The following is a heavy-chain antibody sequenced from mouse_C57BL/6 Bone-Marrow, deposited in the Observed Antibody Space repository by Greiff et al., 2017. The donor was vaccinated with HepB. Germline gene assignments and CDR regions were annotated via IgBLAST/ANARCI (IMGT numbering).Heavy chain of an antibody. J-gene: IGHJ4*01. CDR1: GYTFTSYG. V-gene: IGHV1-69*01. CDR3: ARARGYAYLYYYAMDY. Sequence: QVQLQQPGAELVMPGASVKLSCKASGYTFTSYGMHWVKQRPGQGLEWIGEIDPSDSYTNYNQKFKGKSTLTVDKSSSTAYMQLSSLTSEDSAVYYCARARGYAYLYYYAMDYWGQGTSVTVSS. D-gene: IGHD2-2*01. CDR2: IDPSDSYT.